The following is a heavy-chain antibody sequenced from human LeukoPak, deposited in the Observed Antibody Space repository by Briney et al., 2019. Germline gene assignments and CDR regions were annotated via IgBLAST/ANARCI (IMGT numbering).Heavy chain of an antibody. D-gene: IGHD6-13*01. CDR2: ISGSGGTT. J-gene: IGHJ4*02. V-gene: IGHV3-23*01. CDR1: GFTFSTYA. Sequence: GGPLRLSCAASGFTFSTYATSWVRQAPGKGLEWVSSISGSGGTTYYVDSVKGRFTISRDNSKNTLYLQMNSLRAEDTAVYYCAKERYSSSWDFDYFDYWGQGTLVTVSS. CDR3: AKERYSSSWDFDYFDY.